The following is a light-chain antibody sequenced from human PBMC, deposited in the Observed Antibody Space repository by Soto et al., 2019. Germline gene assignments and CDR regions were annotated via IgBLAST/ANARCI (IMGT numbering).Light chain of an antibody. V-gene: IGLV2-23*01. J-gene: IGLJ3*02. CDR1: SSDVGSYNL. Sequence: QSALTQPASVSGSPGQSITISCTGTSSDVGSYNLVSWYQQRPGKAPKLIIYEGSKRPSGVSNRFSASKSGNTASLTISGLQAEDEADYYCCSYASSGTHVFGRGTKLTVL. CDR2: EGS. CDR3: CSYASSGTHV.